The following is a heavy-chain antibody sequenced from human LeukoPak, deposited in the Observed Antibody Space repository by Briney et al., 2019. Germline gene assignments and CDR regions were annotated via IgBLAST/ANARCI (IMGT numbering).Heavy chain of an antibody. J-gene: IGHJ4*02. CDR3: ARDQLAIGTCDY. V-gene: IGHV4-59*12. CDR1: GGSISSYY. CDR2: IYYSGST. D-gene: IGHD1-1*01. Sequence: SETLSLTCTVSGGSISSYYWSWIRQPPGKGLEWIGYIYYSGSTNYNPSLKSRVTISVDTSKNQFSLKLSSVTAADTAVYYCARDQLAIGTCDYWGQGTLVTVSS.